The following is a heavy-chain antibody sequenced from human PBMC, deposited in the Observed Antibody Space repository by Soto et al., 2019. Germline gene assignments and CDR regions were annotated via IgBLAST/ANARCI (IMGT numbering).Heavy chain of an antibody. D-gene: IGHD3-10*01. J-gene: IGHJ4*02. CDR2: IKQDGIEK. CDR3: ARDYFYGSGSFSLYYFDS. CDR1: GFTFSDFW. Sequence: GSXKLSCAASGFTFSDFWMNWVRQAPGKWLEWVANIKQDGIEKYYVDSVKGRFTISRDNAKNSLYLQMNSLRAEDTAVYYCARDYFYGSGSFSLYYFDSWGQGTPVTVSS. V-gene: IGHV3-7*01.